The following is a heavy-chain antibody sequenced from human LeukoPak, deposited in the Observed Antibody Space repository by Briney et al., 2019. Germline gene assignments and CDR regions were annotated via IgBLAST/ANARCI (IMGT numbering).Heavy chain of an antibody. V-gene: IGHV3-30*18. Sequence: GRSLRLSCATSGFTFSSYGMHWVRQAPGKGLEWVAVISYDGSNKYYADSVKGRFTISRDNSKNTLYLQMNSLRAEDTAVYYCAKGPYYYDSSGYYEGYFDYWGQGTLVTVSS. D-gene: IGHD3-22*01. CDR2: ISYDGSNK. CDR3: AKGPYYYDSSGYYEGYFDY. CDR1: GFTFSSYG. J-gene: IGHJ4*02.